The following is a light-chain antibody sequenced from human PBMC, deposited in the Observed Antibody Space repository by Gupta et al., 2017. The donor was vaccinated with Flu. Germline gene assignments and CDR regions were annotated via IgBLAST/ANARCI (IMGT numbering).Light chain of an antibody. Sequence: PSTLSGSVGDRVSITCRASQSIRKWMAWYKQKPGKAPRLLLYMASTLESGVQERFSGSGSGTEFTLTISSRQPDDFATYYCQQKDNYSATFGQGTTLEI. CDR2: MAS. J-gene: IGKJ2*01. CDR3: QQKDNYSAT. CDR1: QSIRKW. V-gene: IGKV1-5*03.